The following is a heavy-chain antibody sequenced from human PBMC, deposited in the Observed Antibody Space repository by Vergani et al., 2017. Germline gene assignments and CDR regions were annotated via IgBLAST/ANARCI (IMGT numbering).Heavy chain of an antibody. CDR1: GFTFSSYW. J-gene: IGHJ4*02. Sequence: EVQLVESGGGLVQPGGSLRLSCAASGFTFSSYWMSWVRQAPGKGLEWVANVKQDGSEKYYVDSVKGRITISRDNATNSLYRQMNSLRAEDTAVYYCAGDRGGGKAAAGTSDYWGQGTLVTVSS. CDR2: VKQDGSEK. D-gene: IGHD6-13*01. CDR3: AGDRGGGKAAAGTSDY. V-gene: IGHV3-7*03.